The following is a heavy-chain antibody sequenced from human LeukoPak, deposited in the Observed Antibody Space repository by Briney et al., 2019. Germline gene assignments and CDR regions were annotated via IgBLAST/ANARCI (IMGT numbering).Heavy chain of an antibody. J-gene: IGHJ3*02. D-gene: IGHD3-10*01. CDR1: GFTFSDYY. CDR3: ARDRSRGLLDAFDI. V-gene: IGHV3-11*01. Sequence: GGSLRLSCAASGFTFSDYYMSWIRQAPGKGLEWVSYISSSGSTIYYADSVKGRFTISRDNAKNSLCLQMNSLRAEDTAVYYCARDRSRGLLDAFDIWGQGTMVTVSS. CDR2: ISSSGSTI.